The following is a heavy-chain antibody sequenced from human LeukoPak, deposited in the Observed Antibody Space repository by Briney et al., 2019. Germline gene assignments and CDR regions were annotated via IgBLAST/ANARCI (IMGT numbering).Heavy chain of an antibody. D-gene: IGHD3-10*01. CDR3: ARDPHRITRDGYDY. CDR2: XSSSCSTI. J-gene: IGHJ4*02. Sequence: LXXVXYXSSSCSTIYYADSVKGRFTISRDNAKNSLYLQMNSLRAEDTAVYYCARDPHRITRDGYDYWGQGTLVTVSS. V-gene: IGHV3-11*04.